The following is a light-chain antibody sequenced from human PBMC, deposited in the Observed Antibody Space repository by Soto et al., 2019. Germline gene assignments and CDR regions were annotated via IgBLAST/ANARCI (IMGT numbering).Light chain of an antibody. Sequence: EIVMTQSPATLSVSPGERATLSCRASQSVSNNYVAWYQQKPGQAPRLLIFRASNKATGVPDRFSGSGSGTEFTLTISSLQSEDFAVYYCQQYNDWPPFTFGPGTKVDIK. CDR1: QSVSNN. V-gene: IGKV3D-15*01. J-gene: IGKJ3*01. CDR3: QQYNDWPPFT. CDR2: RAS.